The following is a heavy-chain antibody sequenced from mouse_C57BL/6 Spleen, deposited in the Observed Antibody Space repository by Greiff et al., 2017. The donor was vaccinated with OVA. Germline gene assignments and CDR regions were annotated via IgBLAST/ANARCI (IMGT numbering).Heavy chain of an antibody. D-gene: IGHD2-4*01. CDR2: IYPGSGST. Sequence: QVQLQQPGAELVKPGASVKMSCKASGYTFTSYWITWVKQRPGQGLEWIGDIYPGSGSTNYNEKFKSKATLTVDTSSSTAYMQLSSLTSEDSAVYYCARSVRIYYDYDDGFACWGQGTLVTVSA. CDR1: GYTFTSYW. J-gene: IGHJ3*01. CDR3: ARSVRIYYDYDDGFAC. V-gene: IGHV1-55*01.